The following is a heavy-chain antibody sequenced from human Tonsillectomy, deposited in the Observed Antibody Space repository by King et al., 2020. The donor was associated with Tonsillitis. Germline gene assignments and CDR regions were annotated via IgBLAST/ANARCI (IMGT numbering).Heavy chain of an antibody. D-gene: IGHD6-13*01. CDR1: GGSISSSRYY. Sequence: QLQESGPGLVKPSETLSLTCTVSGGSISSSRYYWGWIRQPPGKGLEWIGSIYYSGSTYYNPSFKSRVTISVDTSKNQFSLKLSSVTAADTAVYYCVVLLAAAGTSHWGQGTLVTVSS. CDR2: IYYSGST. CDR3: VVLLAAAGTSH. J-gene: IGHJ4*02. V-gene: IGHV4-39*01.